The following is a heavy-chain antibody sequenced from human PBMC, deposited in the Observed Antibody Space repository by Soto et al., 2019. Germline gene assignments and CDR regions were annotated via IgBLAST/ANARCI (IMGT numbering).Heavy chain of an antibody. CDR2: ISGSGGST. CDR1: GFTFSSYA. Sequence: GGSLRLSCAASGFTFSSYAMSWVRQAPGKGLEWVSAISGSGGSTYYADSVKGRFTISRYNSKNTLYLQMNSLRAEDTAVYYCAKARLAVPAAIHWFDPWGQGTLVTVSS. J-gene: IGHJ5*02. V-gene: IGHV3-23*01. CDR3: AKARLAVPAAIHWFDP. D-gene: IGHD2-21*02.